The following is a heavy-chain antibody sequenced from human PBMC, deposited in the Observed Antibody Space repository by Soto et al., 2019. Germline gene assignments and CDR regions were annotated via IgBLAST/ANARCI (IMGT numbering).Heavy chain of an antibody. CDR3: ARNIPYYYDSSGYRNAFDI. V-gene: IGHV3-48*03. Sequence: GSLRLSCAASGFTFSSYEMNWVRQAPGKGLEWVSYISSSGSTIYYADSVKGRFTISRDNAKNSLYLQMNSLRAEDTAVYYCARNIPYYYDSSGYRNAFDIWGQGTMVTVSS. CDR1: GFTFSSYE. J-gene: IGHJ3*02. D-gene: IGHD3-22*01. CDR2: ISSSGSTI.